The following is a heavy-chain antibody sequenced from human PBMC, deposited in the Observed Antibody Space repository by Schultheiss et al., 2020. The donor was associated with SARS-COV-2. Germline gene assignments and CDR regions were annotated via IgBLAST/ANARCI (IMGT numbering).Heavy chain of an antibody. Sequence: SETLSLTCAVYGGSFSGYYWSWIRQPPGKGLEWIGEINHSGSTNYNPSLKSRVTISVDTSKNQFSLKLSSVTAADTAVYYCARSDSAYGDYLPFDYWGQGTLVTVSS. CDR3: ARSDSAYGDYLPFDY. D-gene: IGHD4-17*01. CDR2: INHSGST. CDR1: GGSFSGYY. J-gene: IGHJ4*02. V-gene: IGHV4-34*01.